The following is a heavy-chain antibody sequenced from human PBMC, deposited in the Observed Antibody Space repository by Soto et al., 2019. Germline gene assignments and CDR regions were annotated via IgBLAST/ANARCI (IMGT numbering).Heavy chain of an antibody. V-gene: IGHV2-70*01. Sequence: SGPTLVNPTQTLTLTCTFSGFSLSTSGMCVSWIRQPPGKALEWLALIDWDDDKYYSTSLKTRLTISKDTSKNQVVLTMTNMDPVDTVTYYCARIRGTVTTSYGMDVWGQGTTVTSP. CDR2: IDWDDDK. CDR3: ARIRGTVTTSYGMDV. J-gene: IGHJ6*02. D-gene: IGHD4-17*01. CDR1: GFSLSTSGMC.